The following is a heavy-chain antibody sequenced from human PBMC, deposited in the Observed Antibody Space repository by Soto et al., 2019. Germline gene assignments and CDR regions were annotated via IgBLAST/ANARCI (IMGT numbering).Heavy chain of an antibody. J-gene: IGHJ4*02. Sequence: ASVKVSCKASGYAFTIHYIHWVRQAPGQGLEWMGIINTGGGDTSYAQKFQGRITMTRDTSTATVHMELSSLTSEDTVVYYCARVGPPAILTTYYFDYWGQGTLVTVSS. CDR1: GYAFTIHY. D-gene: IGHD4-4*01. CDR3: ARVGPPAILTTYYFDY. V-gene: IGHV1-46*01. CDR2: INTGGGDT.